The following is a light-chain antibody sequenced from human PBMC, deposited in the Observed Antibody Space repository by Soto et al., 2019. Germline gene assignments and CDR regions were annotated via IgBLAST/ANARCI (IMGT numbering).Light chain of an antibody. V-gene: IGLV2-14*01. CDR2: EVR. J-gene: IGLJ2*01. Sequence: QSALTQPASVSGSPGQSITISCAGTMRDVGAYNLLSWYQQHPGRAPQLIIYEVRNRPSGISFRFSGSKSGNTASLTISGLQAEDEADYYCSSYTSKSSLIFGGGTKVTVL. CDR3: SSYTSKSSLI. CDR1: MRDVGAYNL.